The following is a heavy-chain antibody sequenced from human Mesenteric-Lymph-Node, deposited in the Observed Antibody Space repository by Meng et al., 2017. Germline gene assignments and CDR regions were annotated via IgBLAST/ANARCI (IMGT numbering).Heavy chain of an antibody. V-gene: IGHV3-74*01. J-gene: IGHJ4*02. CDR2: IDNDGIDT. D-gene: IGHD2-15*01. CDR1: GFTFSSYW. CDR3: TRDVRSHYYDF. Sequence: GESLKISCAASGFTFSSYWMNWVRQAPGKGLVWVSRIDNDGIDTGYADSVKGRFTISRDNAKNTLYLQMNSLRVEDTAVYYCTRDVRSHYYDFWGQGTVVTVSS.